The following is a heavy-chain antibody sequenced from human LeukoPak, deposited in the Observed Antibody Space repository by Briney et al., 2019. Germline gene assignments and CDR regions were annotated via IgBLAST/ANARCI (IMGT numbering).Heavy chain of an antibody. V-gene: IGHV4-61*02. J-gene: IGHJ1*01. Sequence: PSQTLSLTCTVSGGSISSGSYYWSWIRQPAGKGLEWIGRIYTSGSTNYNPSLKSRVTISVDTSKNQFSLKLSSVTAADTAVYYCARVGDTPAFQHWGQGTLVTVSS. D-gene: IGHD2-2*02. CDR1: GGSISSGSYY. CDR2: IYTSGST. CDR3: ARVGDTPAFQH.